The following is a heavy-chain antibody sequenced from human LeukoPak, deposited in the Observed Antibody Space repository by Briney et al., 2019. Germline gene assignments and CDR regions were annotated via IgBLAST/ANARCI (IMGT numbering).Heavy chain of an antibody. J-gene: IGHJ5*02. D-gene: IGHD3-3*01. V-gene: IGHV1-8*01. Sequence: ASVKVSCKASGYTFTSYDINWVRQATGQGREWMGWMNPNSGNTGYAQKFQGRVTMTRNTSISTAYMELSSLRSEDTAVYYCARGAGLRFLEWLESNRFDPWGQGTLVTVSS. CDR3: ARGAGLRFLEWLESNRFDP. CDR1: GYTFTSYD. CDR2: MNPNSGNT.